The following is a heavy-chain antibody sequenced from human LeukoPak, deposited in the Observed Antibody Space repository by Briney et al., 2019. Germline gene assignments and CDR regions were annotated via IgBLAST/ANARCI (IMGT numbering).Heavy chain of an antibody. D-gene: IGHD6-13*01. Sequence: SVKVSCKASGGTFSSYAISWVRQAPGQGLEWMGGIIPIFGTANYAQKFQGRVTITAGESTSTAYMELSSLRSEDTAVYYCARVSPGGSSWYGGDYWGQGTLVTVSS. V-gene: IGHV1-69*13. CDR3: ARVSPGGSSWYGGDY. CDR1: GGTFSSYA. CDR2: IIPIFGTA. J-gene: IGHJ4*02.